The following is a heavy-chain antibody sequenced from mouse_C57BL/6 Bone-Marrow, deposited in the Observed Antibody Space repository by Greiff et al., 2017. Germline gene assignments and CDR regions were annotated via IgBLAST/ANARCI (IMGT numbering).Heavy chain of an antibody. J-gene: IGHJ3*01. CDR3: AKSLTGAGAY. Sequence: VKLMESGAELARPGASVKLSCKASGYTFTSYGISWVKQRTGQGLEWIGEIYPRSGNTYYNEKFKGKATLTVDKSSSTAYMELRSLTSEDSAVYFGAKSLTGAGAYWGQGTLVTVSA. V-gene: IGHV1-81*01. CDR1: GYTFTSYG. D-gene: IGHD4-1*01. CDR2: IYPRSGNT.